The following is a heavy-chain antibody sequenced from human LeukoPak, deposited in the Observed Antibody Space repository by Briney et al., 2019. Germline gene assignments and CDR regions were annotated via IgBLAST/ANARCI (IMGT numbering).Heavy chain of an antibody. CDR3: ARDRVVVVAADKNHYGMDV. CDR2: IIPIFGTA. J-gene: IGHJ6*02. D-gene: IGHD2-15*01. V-gene: IGHV1-69*01. CDR1: GGTFGSYA. Sequence: SVKVSCKASGGTFGSYAISWVRQAPGQGLEWMGGIIPIFGTANYAQKFQGRVTITADESTSTAYMELSRLRSEDTAVYYCARDRVVVVAADKNHYGMDVWGQGTTVTVSS.